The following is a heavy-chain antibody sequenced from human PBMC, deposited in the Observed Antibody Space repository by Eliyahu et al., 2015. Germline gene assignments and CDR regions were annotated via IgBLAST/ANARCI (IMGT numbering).Heavy chain of an antibody. Sequence: EVLLVESGGGLVQPGGSLXLSCAAXGXVFXSYXXNGVRQAPGKGLGWVSYIDDKDTSSTMYYADSVKGRFTISRDNAKNSLYLQMNSLRVEDTAVYYCARRAASFRDMNFYFYMDVWGKGTTVTVSS. CDR2: IDDKDTSSTM. V-gene: IGHV3-48*01. CDR1: GXVFXSYX. J-gene: IGHJ6*03. CDR3: ARRAASFRDMNFYFYMDV. D-gene: IGHD3-16*01.